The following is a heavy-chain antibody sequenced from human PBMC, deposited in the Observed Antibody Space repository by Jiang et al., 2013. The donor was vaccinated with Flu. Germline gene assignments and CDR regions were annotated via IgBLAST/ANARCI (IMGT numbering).Heavy chain of an antibody. Sequence: PGLVKPSETLSLTCTVSGDSIRSYHWSWIRQPPGKELEWLGSVYHSGMTYYSPSVRSRVTMSVDTSKNQFSLRLSSVTAADTAMYYCARDKGNYYFDSSGYCHFDYWGQGALVTVSS. CDR2: VYHSGMT. V-gene: IGHV4-38-2*02. CDR3: ARDKGNYYFDSSGYCHFDY. J-gene: IGHJ4*02. D-gene: IGHD3-22*01. CDR1: GDSIRSYH.